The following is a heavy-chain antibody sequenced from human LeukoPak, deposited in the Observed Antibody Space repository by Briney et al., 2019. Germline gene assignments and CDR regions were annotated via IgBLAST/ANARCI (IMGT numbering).Heavy chain of an antibody. D-gene: IGHD1-26*01. Sequence: GGSLRLSCAASAFTFSNYALNWFRHTPGKGLGWLSYISSTSAIYYADSLKGRFTISRDNSKKSLYLQMNSLRAEDTAVYYCARDDKWAFDYWGQGTLDTVSS. CDR2: ISSTSAI. CDR3: ARDDKWAFDY. CDR1: AFTFSNYA. V-gene: IGHV3-69-1*02. J-gene: IGHJ4*02.